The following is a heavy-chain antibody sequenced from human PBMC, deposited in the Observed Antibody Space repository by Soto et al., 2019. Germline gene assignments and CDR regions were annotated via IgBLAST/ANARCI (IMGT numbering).Heavy chain of an antibody. CDR2: ISSGGSP. CDR3: TLNHCAGGGCYDRDY. CDR1: DESVTSPGNY. V-gene: IGHV4-31*11. J-gene: IGHJ1*01. D-gene: IGHD2-15*01. Sequence: SETLSLTCDVSDESVTSPGNYWNWIRQRPDTGLEWIGYISSGGSPFYNPSLKSRVSISLDASKNVISLTLRSVTAADTAVYYCTLNHCAGGGCYDRDYWGRGTRVTVSS.